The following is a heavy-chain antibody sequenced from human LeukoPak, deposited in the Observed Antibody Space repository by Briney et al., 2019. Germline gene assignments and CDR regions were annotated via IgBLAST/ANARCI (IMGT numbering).Heavy chain of an antibody. CDR1: GFTFSSYW. J-gene: IGHJ4*02. D-gene: IGHD3-3*01. CDR2: ISYDGSNK. V-gene: IGHV3-30-3*01. CDR3: ARGGGIFGVVIYYFDY. Sequence: GGSLRLSCAASGFTFSSYWMSWVRQAPGKGLEWVAVISYDGSNKYYADSVKGRFTISRDNSKNTLYLQMNSLRAEDTAVYYCARGGGIFGVVIYYFDYWGQGTLVTVSS.